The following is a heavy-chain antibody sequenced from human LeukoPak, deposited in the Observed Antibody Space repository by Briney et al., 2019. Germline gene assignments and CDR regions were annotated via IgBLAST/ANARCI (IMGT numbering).Heavy chain of an antibody. D-gene: IGHD2-21*02. V-gene: IGHV3-33*01. CDR1: GFTFSSYG. CDR3: ATDTTAYCGGDCEAPVDY. Sequence: GRSLRLSCAASGFTFSSYGMHWVRQAPGKGLEWVAVIWYDGSNKYYADSVKGRFTISRDNSKNTLYLQMNSLRAEDTAVYYCATDTTAYCGGDCEAPVDYWGQGTLVNVSS. CDR2: IWYDGSNK. J-gene: IGHJ4*02.